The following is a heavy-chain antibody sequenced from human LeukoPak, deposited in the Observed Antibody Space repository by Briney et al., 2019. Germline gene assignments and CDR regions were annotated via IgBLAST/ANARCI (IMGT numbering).Heavy chain of an antibody. J-gene: IGHJ4*02. Sequence: GGSLRLSCAASGFTFSDYVMNWVRQAPGKGLEWVSAISGSGGSTYYADSVKGRFTISRDNSKNTLYLQMNSLRAEDTAVYYCAKDLETTGIDYWGQGTLVTVSS. V-gene: IGHV3-23*01. D-gene: IGHD4-17*01. CDR3: AKDLETTGIDY. CDR1: GFTFSDYV. CDR2: ISGSGGST.